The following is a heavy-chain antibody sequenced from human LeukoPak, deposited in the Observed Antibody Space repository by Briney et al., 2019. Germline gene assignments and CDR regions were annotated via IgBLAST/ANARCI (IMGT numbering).Heavy chain of an antibody. D-gene: IGHD5-18*01. CDR2: ISSSSNTI. J-gene: IGHJ4*02. CDR1: GFTFSSYS. V-gene: IGHV3-48*01. CDR3: ARDLNKDSSSPLDY. Sequence: PGGSLRLSCAASGFTFSSYSMNWVRQAPEEGGEWVSYISSSSNTIYYADSVKGRFTISRDNAKNSLYLQMNSLRAEDTAVYYCARDLNKDSSSPLDYWGQGTLVTVSS.